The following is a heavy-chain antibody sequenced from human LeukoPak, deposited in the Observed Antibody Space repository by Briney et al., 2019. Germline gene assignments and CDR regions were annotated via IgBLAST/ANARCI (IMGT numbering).Heavy chain of an antibody. CDR2: MNHRGSP. V-gene: IGHV4-34*01. CDR3: ARGAAARLGYYYYYMDV. CDR1: GGSLSGYY. J-gene: IGHJ6*03. Sequence: SETLSLTCAVYGGSLSGYYWRWIRQPPGKGLECLGEMNHRGSPNYNPSLKSRVTISVDTSKNQFSLKLSSVTAADTAVYYCARGAAARLGYYYYYMDVWGKGTTVTVSS. D-gene: IGHD6-6*01.